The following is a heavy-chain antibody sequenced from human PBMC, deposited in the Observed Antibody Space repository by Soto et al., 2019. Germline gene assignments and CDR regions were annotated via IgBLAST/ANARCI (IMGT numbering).Heavy chain of an antibody. CDR3: AIDLGYCRSGTCYREWFDP. Sequence: QVQLVQSGAEVKKHGASVKVSCKASGYTFTTHGISWVRQVPGQGLEWMGWVRGDNGHTNYAQSLQGRVTMTTDTSTNTAYLELRSLRSDDTAVYDCAIDLGYCRSGTCYREWFDPWGQGTLVTVSS. CDR1: GYTFTTHG. D-gene: IGHD2-15*01. CDR2: VRGDNGHT. J-gene: IGHJ5*02. V-gene: IGHV1-18*01.